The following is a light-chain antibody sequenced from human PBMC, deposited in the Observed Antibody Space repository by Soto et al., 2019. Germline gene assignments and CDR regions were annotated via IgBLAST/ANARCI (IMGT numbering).Light chain of an antibody. J-gene: IGKJ1*01. CDR3: QEYNNWPPKT. CDR1: QSVSSN. V-gene: IGKV3-15*01. CDR2: GAS. Sequence: EIVMTQCPATLSVSPVERATLSCRASQSVSSNLAWYQQKPGQAPRLLIYGASTRATGIPARFSGSGSGTEFTLTISSLQSADVAVYYCQEYNNWPPKTFGQGTKVDIK.